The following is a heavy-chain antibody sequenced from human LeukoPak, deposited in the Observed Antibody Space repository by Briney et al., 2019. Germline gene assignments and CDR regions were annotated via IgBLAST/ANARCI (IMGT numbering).Heavy chain of an antibody. Sequence: SETLSLTCTVSGSSISSYYWSWIRQPPGKGLEWIGYIYYSGSTNYNPSLKSRVTISVDTSKNQFSLKLSSVTAADTAVYYCAREGTRQQRTPYYFDYWGQGTLVTVSS. V-gene: IGHV4-59*12. CDR2: IYYSGST. CDR1: GSSISSYY. CDR3: AREGTRQQRTPYYFDY. J-gene: IGHJ4*02. D-gene: IGHD6-13*01.